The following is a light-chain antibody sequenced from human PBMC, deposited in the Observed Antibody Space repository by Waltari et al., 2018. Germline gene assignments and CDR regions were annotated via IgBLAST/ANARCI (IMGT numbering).Light chain of an antibody. V-gene: IGLV2-14*03. J-gene: IGLJ2*01. CDR1: SSDVGGYNY. CDR3: SSLSPATSAV. Sequence: QSALTQPASVSGSPGQSITISCTGTSSDVGGYNYVSWYQQHPGKAPKFIIYDTSDRNSAVSNRFAGSRFDSRASLTISGSQAGEEADYYCSSLSPATSAVFGGGTKVAVL. CDR2: DTS.